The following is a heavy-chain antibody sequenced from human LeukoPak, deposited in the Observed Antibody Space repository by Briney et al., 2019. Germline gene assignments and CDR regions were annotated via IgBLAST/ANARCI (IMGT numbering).Heavy chain of an antibody. Sequence: ASVKVSCKASGYTFSSYDVNWVRQATGQGLEWMGWMAPNSGNTGHAQRFQGRVTMTRNTSISTAYMELSSLRSEDTAVYYCARYNDLWSGPHFDLWGQGTLVSVSS. J-gene: IGHJ4*02. D-gene: IGHD3-3*01. V-gene: IGHV1-8*01. CDR2: MAPNSGNT. CDR3: ARYNDLWSGPHFDL. CDR1: GYTFSSYD.